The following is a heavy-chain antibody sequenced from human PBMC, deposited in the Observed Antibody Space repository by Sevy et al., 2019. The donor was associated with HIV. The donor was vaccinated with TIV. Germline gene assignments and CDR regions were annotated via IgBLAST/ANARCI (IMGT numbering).Heavy chain of an antibody. Sequence: GGSLRLSCAASGFTFSDYYMSWIRQAPGKGLEWVSYISSSGSTIYYADSVKGRFTISRDNAKNSLYLQMNSLRAEDTAVYYCARDGKGYYYDSSGYYYVGRGINWLDPWGQGTLVTVSS. J-gene: IGHJ5*02. CDR1: GFTFSDYY. D-gene: IGHD3-22*01. V-gene: IGHV3-11*01. CDR3: ARDGKGYYYDSSGYYYVGRGINWLDP. CDR2: ISSSGSTI.